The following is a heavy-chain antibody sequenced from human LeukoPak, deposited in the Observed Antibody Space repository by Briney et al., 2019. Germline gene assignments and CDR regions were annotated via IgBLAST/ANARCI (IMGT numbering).Heavy chain of an antibody. CDR2: ISGSGGRT. V-gene: IGHV3-23*01. Sequence: GGSLRLSCAASGFTFSSYAMSWVRQAPGKGLEWVSAISGSGGRTYYADSVKGRFTISRDNSTNTLYLQMNSLRAEDTAVYYCAKDGEGATVTYSAYSFDYWGQGTLVTVSS. CDR1: GFTFSSYA. D-gene: IGHD4-17*01. CDR3: AKDGEGATVTYSAYSFDY. J-gene: IGHJ4*02.